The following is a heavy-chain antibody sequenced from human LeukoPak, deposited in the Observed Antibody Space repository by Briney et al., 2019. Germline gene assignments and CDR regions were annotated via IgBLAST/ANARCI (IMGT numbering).Heavy chain of an antibody. V-gene: IGHV4-31*03. D-gene: IGHD6-6*01. CDR3: ARERYSSSRGWFDP. CDR1: GGSISSGGYY. Sequence: SQTLSLTCTVSGGSISSGGYYWSWIRQHPGKGLEWIGYIYYSGSTHYNPSLKSRVTISVDTSKNQFSLKLSSVTAADTAVYYCARERYSSSRGWFDPWGQGTLVTVSS. CDR2: IYYSGST. J-gene: IGHJ5*02.